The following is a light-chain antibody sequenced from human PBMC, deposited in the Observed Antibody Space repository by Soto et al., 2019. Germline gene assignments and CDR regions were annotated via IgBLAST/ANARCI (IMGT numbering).Light chain of an antibody. CDR3: QQYCISPYT. Sequence: EIVLTQSPGTLSLSPGERATLSCRASQSVSSSYLAWYQQKPGQTPRLLIYGASSRATGIPDRFSGTGSGTDFTLTICRLEPEDFALYYCQQYCISPYTFGLGTKLEIK. CDR2: GAS. V-gene: IGKV3-20*01. J-gene: IGKJ2*01. CDR1: QSVSSSY.